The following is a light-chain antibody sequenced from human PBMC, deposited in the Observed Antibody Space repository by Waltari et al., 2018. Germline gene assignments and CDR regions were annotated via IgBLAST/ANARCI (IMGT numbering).Light chain of an antibody. CDR3: LQDYDYPFT. J-gene: IGKJ3*01. CDR2: AAS. V-gene: IGKV1-6*01. Sequence: AIQMAQSPSSLSAYVRDRATISCRTSQGIGNDLGWYQQKPGKAPKLLIYAASSLQSGVSSRFSGSGSGTEFTLTISSLQPEDFATYYCLQDYDYPFTFGPGTKVEI. CDR1: QGIGND.